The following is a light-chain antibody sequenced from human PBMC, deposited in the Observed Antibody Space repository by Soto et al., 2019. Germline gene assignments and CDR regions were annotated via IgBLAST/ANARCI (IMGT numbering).Light chain of an antibody. J-gene: IGLJ1*01. V-gene: IGLV1-40*01. CDR1: SSNIGAGYD. CDR2: GNT. CDR3: QTYDSSMSGKV. Sequence: QSVLTQPPSVSGAPGQRVTISCSGSSSNIGAGYDVHWYRQLPGTAPKVLVYGNTNRPSGVPDRFSGSRSGTSASLAITGLQAEDEAVYYCQTYDSSMSGKVFGTGTKVTVL.